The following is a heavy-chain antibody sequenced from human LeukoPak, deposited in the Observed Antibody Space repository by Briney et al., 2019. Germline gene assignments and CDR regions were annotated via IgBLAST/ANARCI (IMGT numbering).Heavy chain of an antibody. D-gene: IGHD3-9*01. CDR2: ISSSSSYI. CDR3: ARKELRYFDWLSFDY. Sequence: PGGSLRLSCAASGFTFSSYSMNWVRQAPGKGLEWVSSISSSSSYIYYADSVKGRFTISRDNAKNSLYLQMNSLRAEDTAVYYCARKELRYFDWLSFDYWGQGTLVTVSS. J-gene: IGHJ4*02. CDR1: GFTFSSYS. V-gene: IGHV3-21*01.